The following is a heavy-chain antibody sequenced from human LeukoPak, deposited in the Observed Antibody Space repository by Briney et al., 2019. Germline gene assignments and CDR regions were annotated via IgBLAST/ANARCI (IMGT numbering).Heavy chain of an antibody. CDR2: IYYSGST. V-gene: IGHV4-59*01. CDR3: ARSTGPKGPSDY. Sequence: SETLSLTCTVSGVSISSYYWSWIRQPPGKGLEWIGYIYYSGSTNYNPSLKSRVTISVDTSKNQFSLKLSSVTAADTAVYYCARSTGPKGPSDYWGQGTLVTVSS. J-gene: IGHJ4*02. D-gene: IGHD2-2*01. CDR1: GVSISSYY.